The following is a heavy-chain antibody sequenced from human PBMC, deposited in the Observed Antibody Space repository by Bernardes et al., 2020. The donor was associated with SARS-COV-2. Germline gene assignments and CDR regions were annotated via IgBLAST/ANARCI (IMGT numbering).Heavy chain of an antibody. Sequence: ASVKVSCKASGYTFIGYYIHWVRQAPGLGLEWMGWMYPNSGGTNCAQKFHGRVTMTRDTSITTAYIELNSLMSDDTAVYYCARGHDTWTDVYYSYYNGMDVWGQGTTITISS. V-gene: IGHV1-2*02. J-gene: IGHJ6*02. CDR2: MYPNSGGT. CDR3: ARGHDTWTDVYYSYYNGMDV. CDR1: GYTFIGYY. D-gene: IGHD1-1*01.